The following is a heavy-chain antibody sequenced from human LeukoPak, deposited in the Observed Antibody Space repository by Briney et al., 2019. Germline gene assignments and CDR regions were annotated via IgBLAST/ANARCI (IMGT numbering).Heavy chain of an antibody. CDR1: GGSISSYY. V-gene: IGHV4-59*01. Sequence: SETLSLTCTVSGGSISSYYWSWIRQPPGKGLEWIGYIYYSGTTNYNPSLKSRVTISVDTSKNQYSLKLSSVTAADTAVYYCARGVYIAAAQYGYWGQGTLVTVSS. CDR2: IYYSGTT. CDR3: ARGVYIAAAQYGY. J-gene: IGHJ4*02. D-gene: IGHD6-13*01.